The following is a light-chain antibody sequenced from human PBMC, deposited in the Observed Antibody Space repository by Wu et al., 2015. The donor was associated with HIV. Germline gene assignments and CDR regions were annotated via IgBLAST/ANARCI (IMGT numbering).Light chain of an antibody. Sequence: DIQMTQSPSSLSASIGDRVTITCRTSQGISNYLVWYQQKPGKVPRVLIYSASTLQSGVPSRFSGSGYGTDFTLTISSLQPEDVATYYCQKDNVAPWTFGQGPRWRSN. CDR1: QGISNY. CDR3: QKDNVAPWT. J-gene: IGKJ1*01. V-gene: IGKV1-27*01. CDR2: SAS.